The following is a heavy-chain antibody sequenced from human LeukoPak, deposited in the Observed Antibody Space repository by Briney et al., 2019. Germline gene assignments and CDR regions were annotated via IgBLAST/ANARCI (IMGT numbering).Heavy chain of an antibody. V-gene: IGHV3-9*01. Sequence: GGSLRLSCAASGFTFDDYAMHWVRQAPGKGLEWVSGISWNSGSIGYADSVKGRFTISRDNAKNSLYLQMNSLRAEDTALYYCAKVPYYDFWSGSPYWYFDLWGRGTLVTVSS. J-gene: IGHJ2*01. CDR1: GFTFDDYA. CDR2: ISWNSGSI. CDR3: AKVPYYDFWSGSPYWYFDL. D-gene: IGHD3-3*01.